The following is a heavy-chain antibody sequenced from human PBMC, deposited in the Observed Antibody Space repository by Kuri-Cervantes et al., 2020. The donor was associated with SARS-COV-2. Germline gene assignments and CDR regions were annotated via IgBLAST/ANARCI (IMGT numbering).Heavy chain of an antibody. V-gene: IGHV3-21*01. D-gene: IGHD2-15*01. CDR2: ISSSSSYI. CDR3: ARISIWVVAATLFLAYYYYYGMDV. J-gene: IGHJ6*02. Sequence: GESLKISCAASGFTFSSYSMSWVRQAPGKGLEWVSFISSSSSYIYYADSVKGRFTISRDNAKNTLYLQMNSLRAEDTAVYYCARISIWVVAATLFLAYYYYYGMDVWGQGTTVTVSS. CDR1: GFTFSSYS.